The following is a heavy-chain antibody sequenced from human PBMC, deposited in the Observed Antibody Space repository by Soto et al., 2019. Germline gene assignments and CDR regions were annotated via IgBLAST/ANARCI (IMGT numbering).Heavy chain of an antibody. J-gene: IGHJ4*02. D-gene: IGHD6-19*01. V-gene: IGHV4-39*01. CDR1: GGSISSSSYY. CDR2: IYYSGST. CDR3: ARQVTGYSSGWLDY. Sequence: QLQLQESGPGLVKPSETLSLTCTVSGGSISSSSYYWGWIRQPPGKGLEWIGSIYYSGSTYYNPSLKRQVTISVDTSKNQFSLKLSSVTAADTAVYYCARQVTGYSSGWLDYWGQGTLVTVSS.